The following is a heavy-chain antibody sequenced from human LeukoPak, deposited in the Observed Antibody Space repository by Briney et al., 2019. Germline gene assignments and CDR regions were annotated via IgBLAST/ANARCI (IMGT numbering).Heavy chain of an antibody. CDR2: ITGGGDST. CDR3: AKDFTTAPGTVFHFDS. CDR1: GVNFNSNA. V-gene: IGHV3-23*01. D-gene: IGHD1-1*01. J-gene: IGHJ4*02. Sequence: GGSLRLSCTAAGVNFNSNAMSWVRQAPGKGLEWVSVITGGGDSTHYADSVKGRFVISRDNSKNKVYLQMNNLRVEDSAVYYCAKDFTTAPGTVFHFDSWGQGILVTVSS.